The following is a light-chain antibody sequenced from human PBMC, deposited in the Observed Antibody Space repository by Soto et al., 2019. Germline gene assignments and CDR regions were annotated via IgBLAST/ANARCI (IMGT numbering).Light chain of an antibody. V-gene: IGLV2-14*01. CDR1: SRDIAIYSY. CDR3: SSYTDSSNYV. CDR2: QVT. J-gene: IGLJ1*01. Sequence: SVLTQPASGSGSPGQSITISCMGTSRDIAIYSYVSWYQQQPRKGPKLMIYQVTNRPSGVSNRFSGSGSGNTASLTISGLQAEDEADYFCSSYTDSSNYVFGTGTKVTVL.